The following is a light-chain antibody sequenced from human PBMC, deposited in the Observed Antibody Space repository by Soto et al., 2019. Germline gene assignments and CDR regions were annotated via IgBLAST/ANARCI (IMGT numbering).Light chain of an antibody. J-gene: IGLJ2*01. Sequence: QSVLTQPPSVSGAPGQRVTISCTGSSSNIGAVFDVHWYQQVPGTAPKLLIYENTKRPSGVPDRFSGSKSGTSASLAITGLQAEEEADYYCQSYDSGLSGWLFGGGTQLTVL. CDR1: SSNIGAVFD. CDR2: ENT. CDR3: QSYDSGLSGWL. V-gene: IGLV1-40*01.